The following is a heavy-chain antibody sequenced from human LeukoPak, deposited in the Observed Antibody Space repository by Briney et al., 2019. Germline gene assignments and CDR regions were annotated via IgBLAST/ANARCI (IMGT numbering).Heavy chain of an antibody. J-gene: IGHJ6*03. V-gene: IGHV1-2*02. Sequence: ASVKVSCKASGYTFTGYYMHWVRQAPGQGLEWMGWINPNSGGTNYAQKFQGRVTMTRDTSISTAYMELSRLRSDDTAVYYCARGPRITIFGVVYYGDYYYYYMDVWGKGTTVTVSS. CDR2: INPNSGGT. CDR1: GYTFTGYY. D-gene: IGHD3-3*01. CDR3: ARGPRITIFGVVYYGDYYYYYMDV.